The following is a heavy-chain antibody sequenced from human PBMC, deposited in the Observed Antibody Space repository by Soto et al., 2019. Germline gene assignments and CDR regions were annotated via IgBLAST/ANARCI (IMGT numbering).Heavy chain of an antibody. V-gene: IGHV1-18*01. J-gene: IGHJ5*02. CDR1: GYTFTIYG. CDR2: ISAYNGNT. D-gene: IGHD6-19*01. CDR3: ARESAVAALDP. Sequence: QVQLLQSGAEVKKPGASVKVPCKASGYTFTIYGISWVRQAPGQGLEWMGWISAYNGNTNYAQKLQSRVTMTTDTSTSTAYMELRRLRSDDTAVYSCARESAVAALDPWGQGTLVTVSS.